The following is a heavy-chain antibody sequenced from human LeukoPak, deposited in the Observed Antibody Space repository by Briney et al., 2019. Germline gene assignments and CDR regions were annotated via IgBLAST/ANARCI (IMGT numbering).Heavy chain of an antibody. V-gene: IGHV1-18*01. Sequence: ASVKVSFKASGYTFTSYGISWVRQAPGQGLEWMGWISAYNGNTNYAQKLQGRVTMTTDTSTSTAYMELRSLRSDDTAVYYCARVVSSSENYYDSSVKSGWFDPWGQGTLVTVSS. CDR1: GYTFTSYG. CDR3: ARVVSSSENYYDSSVKSGWFDP. D-gene: IGHD3-22*01. CDR2: ISAYNGNT. J-gene: IGHJ5*02.